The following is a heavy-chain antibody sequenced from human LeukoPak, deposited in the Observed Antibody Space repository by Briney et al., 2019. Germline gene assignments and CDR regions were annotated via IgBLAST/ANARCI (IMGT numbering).Heavy chain of an antibody. Sequence: PSETLSLTCTVSGGSISSSSYYWGWIRQPPGKGLEWIGSIYYSGSTYYNPSLKSRVTISVDTSKNQFSLKLSSVTAADTAVYYCARDPVGYCTNGVCYRGSFDYWGQGTLVTVSS. CDR1: GGSISSSSYY. V-gene: IGHV4-39*02. CDR2: IYYSGST. J-gene: IGHJ4*02. CDR3: ARDPVGYCTNGVCYRGSFDY. D-gene: IGHD2-8*01.